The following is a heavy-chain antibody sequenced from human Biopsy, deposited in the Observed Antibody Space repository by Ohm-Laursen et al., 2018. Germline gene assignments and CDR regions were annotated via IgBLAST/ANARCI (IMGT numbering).Heavy chain of an antibody. D-gene: IGHD5-12*01. CDR1: GYSFTNYW. J-gene: IGHJ4*02. CDR2: IYPGDSDT. Sequence: GASLRLSCKGSGYSFTNYWIGWEPQMPGKGLGWMGIIYPGDSDTRYRPSFQGQVTISADKSISAAYLQWSSLKASDTAMYYCVRQISGYFPFDFWGQGTLVTVSS. V-gene: IGHV5-51*01. CDR3: VRQISGYFPFDF.